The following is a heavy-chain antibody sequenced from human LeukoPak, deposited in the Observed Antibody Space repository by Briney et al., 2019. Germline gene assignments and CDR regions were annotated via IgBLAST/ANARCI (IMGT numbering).Heavy chain of an antibody. Sequence: GGSLRLSCAASGFTFSSYSMNWVRQAPGKGLEWVSYISSSSSTIYYADPVKGRFTISRDNAKNTLYLQMNSLRAEDTAVYYCAKDSSGYLHYFDYWGQGTLVTVSS. CDR3: AKDSSGYLHYFDY. V-gene: IGHV3-48*01. D-gene: IGHD3-22*01. CDR2: ISSSSSTI. CDR1: GFTFSSYS. J-gene: IGHJ4*02.